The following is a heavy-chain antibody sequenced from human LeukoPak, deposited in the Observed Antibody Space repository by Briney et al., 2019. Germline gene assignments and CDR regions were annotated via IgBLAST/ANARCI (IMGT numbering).Heavy chain of an antibody. Sequence: ASVKVSCKASGYPFTTYGITWVRQAPGQGLEWMGWISAYNGNTNYAQKLQGRVTMTTDTSTSTAYMELRSLRSDDTAVYYCARGLVGQPVVYWGQGTLVTVSS. CDR1: GYPFTTYG. D-gene: IGHD2-15*01. CDR2: ISAYNGNT. J-gene: IGHJ4*02. CDR3: ARGLVGQPVVY. V-gene: IGHV1-18*01.